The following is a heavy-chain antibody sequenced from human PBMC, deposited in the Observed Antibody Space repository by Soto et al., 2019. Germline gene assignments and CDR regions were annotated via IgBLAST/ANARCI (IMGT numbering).Heavy chain of an antibody. CDR3: AREEYYFDY. V-gene: IGHV3-30-3*01. CDR1: GFTFSSYA. Sequence: GSLRLSCAASGFTFSSYAMHWVRQAPGKGLEWVAVISYDGSNKYYADSVKGRFTISRGNSKNTLYLQMNSLRAEDTVVYYCAREEYYFDYWGQGTLVTVSS. J-gene: IGHJ4*02. CDR2: ISYDGSNK.